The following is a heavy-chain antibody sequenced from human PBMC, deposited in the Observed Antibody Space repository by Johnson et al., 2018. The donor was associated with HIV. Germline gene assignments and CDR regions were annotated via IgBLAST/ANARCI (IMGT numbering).Heavy chain of an antibody. V-gene: IGHV3-7*03. D-gene: IGHD4/OR15-4a*01. CDR2: ITQAGSEE. CDR1: GCTFNYVW. J-gene: IGHJ3*01. CDR3: AWSPGPGSRLWRALVL. Sequence: VQLVESGGGVVQPGGSLRLSCAASGCTFNYVWVRWFRQAPGKGLEWVANITQAGSEEYWVGSVAGRLTISRDNAKNSLYMQMNSLRAEDTAVYYCAWSPGPGSRLWRALVLWGQGTMGIVSS.